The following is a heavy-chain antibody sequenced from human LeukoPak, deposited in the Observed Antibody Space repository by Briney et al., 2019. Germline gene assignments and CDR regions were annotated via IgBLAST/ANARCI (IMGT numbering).Heavy chain of an antibody. V-gene: IGHV3-23*01. CDR2: ISGSGGST. J-gene: IGHJ3*02. CDR1: GFTFSSYA. CDR3: ARGGYCSSTICYVFNAFDI. Sequence: PGGSLRLSCAASGFTFSSYAMSWVRQAPGKGLEWVSAISGSGGSTYYADSVKGRFTISRDNSKNTLYLQLNSLRAEDTAVYYCARGGYCSSTICYVFNAFDIWGQGTMVTVSS. D-gene: IGHD2-2*01.